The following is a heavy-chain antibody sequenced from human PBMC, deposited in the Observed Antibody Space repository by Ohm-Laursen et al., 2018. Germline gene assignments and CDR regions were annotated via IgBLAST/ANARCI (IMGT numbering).Heavy chain of an antibody. CDR3: AKSNGSGWYYFDY. CDR1: GFTFDDYA. D-gene: IGHD6-19*01. J-gene: IGHJ4*02. V-gene: IGHV3-9*01. CDR2: ISWNSGSI. Sequence: SLRLSCAASGFTFDDYAMHWVRQAPGKGLEWVSGISWNSGSIGYADSVKGRFTISRDNAKNSLYLQMNSLRAEDTALYYCAKSNGSGWYYFDYWDQGTLVTVSS.